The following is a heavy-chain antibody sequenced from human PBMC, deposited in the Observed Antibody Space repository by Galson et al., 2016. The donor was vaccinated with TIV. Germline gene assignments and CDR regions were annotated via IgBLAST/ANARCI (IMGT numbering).Heavy chain of an antibody. D-gene: IGHD2/OR15-2a*01. CDR2: FDPEVGRT. J-gene: IGHJ3*01. V-gene: IGHV1-24*01. CDR3: ASVAWFPGLSLDN. Sequence: SVKVSCKVSGYSLTEVVMHWVRQAPGKGLEWMGGFDPEVGRTIYAQKLQGRVTMTADTSTDTAFLELSSLSFEDTAVYYCASVAWFPGLSLDNWGQGIMVSVSS. CDR1: GYSLTEVV.